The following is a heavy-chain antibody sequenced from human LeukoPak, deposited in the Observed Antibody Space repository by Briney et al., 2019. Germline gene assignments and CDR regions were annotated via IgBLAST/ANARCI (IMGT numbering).Heavy chain of an antibody. D-gene: IGHD3-10*01. V-gene: IGHV3-74*03. Sequence: GGSLRLSCAASGFTFTNYWMHWVRQAPGKGLVWVSYINSDGSATKYADSVKGRFTISRDNAMNTLYLQMNSLRVEDTAVYFCARFVDQSTYYFDSWGQGTLVIVSS. CDR2: INSDGSAT. CDR1: GFTFTNYW. CDR3: ARFVDQSTYYFDS. J-gene: IGHJ4*02.